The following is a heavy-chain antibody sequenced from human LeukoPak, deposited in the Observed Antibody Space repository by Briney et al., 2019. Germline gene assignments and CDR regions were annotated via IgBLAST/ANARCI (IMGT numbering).Heavy chain of an antibody. CDR3: AREMTAIPSFDY. Sequence: GGSLRLSCAASGFIFSDYYMSWIRQAPGKGLEWVSYISSSGSTIYYADSVKGRFTISRDNAKNSLYLQMNSLRAEDTAVYYCAREMTAIPSFDYWGQGTLVTVSS. D-gene: IGHD2-21*02. J-gene: IGHJ4*02. V-gene: IGHV3-11*01. CDR1: GFIFSDYY. CDR2: ISSSGSTI.